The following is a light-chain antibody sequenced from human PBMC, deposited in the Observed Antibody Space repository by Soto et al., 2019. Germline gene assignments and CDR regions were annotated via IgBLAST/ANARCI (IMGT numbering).Light chain of an antibody. Sequence: EIVMTQSPATLSVSPGERATLSCRASQSVGRNLAWYQQKPGQAPRLLIYGASTRATGIPARFSGSGSGTEFTITISSRQSEDFAISSCQQYNHGPPLTFGGGTKVEIK. J-gene: IGKJ4*01. CDR2: GAS. CDR1: QSVGRN. CDR3: QQYNHGPPLT. V-gene: IGKV3-15*01.